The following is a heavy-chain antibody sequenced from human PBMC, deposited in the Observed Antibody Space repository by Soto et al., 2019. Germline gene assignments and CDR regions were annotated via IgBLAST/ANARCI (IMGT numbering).Heavy chain of an antibody. V-gene: IGHV3-23*01. CDR3: AKGGYCSGGSCYLHWFDP. Sequence: GGSLRLSCAASGFTFSSYAVSWVRQAPGKGLEWVSAISGSGGSTYYADSVKGRFTISRDNSKNTLYLQMNSLRAEDTAVYYCAKGGYCSGGSCYLHWFDPWGQGTLVTVSS. D-gene: IGHD2-15*01. CDR2: ISGSGGST. CDR1: GFTFSSYA. J-gene: IGHJ5*02.